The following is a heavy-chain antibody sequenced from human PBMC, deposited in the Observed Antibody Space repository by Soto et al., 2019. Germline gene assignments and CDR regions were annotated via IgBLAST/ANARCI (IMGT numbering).Heavy chain of an antibody. CDR3: ARGQEVGAHFFDS. D-gene: IGHD3-3*02. CDR2: IGTAGDT. Sequence: GGSLRLSCYESGFTFSGFDMHWVRQPTGKGLEWVSTIGTAGDTYYAVSVKGRFTISRDNAKNSLSLQMNSLRAGDTAVYFCARGQEVGAHFFDSWGQGTQVTVSS. J-gene: IGHJ4*02. V-gene: IGHV3-13*01. CDR1: GFTFSGFD.